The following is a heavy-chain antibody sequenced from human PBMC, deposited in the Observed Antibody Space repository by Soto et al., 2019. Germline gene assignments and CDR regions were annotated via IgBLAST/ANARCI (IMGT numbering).Heavy chain of an antibody. Sequence: GASVKVSCKASGYTFTNYYVQWVRQAPGQGLEWMGVIHPDGGHTTYSQKCQDRVTMTRDTFTSTIYMELSSLRSEDTAVYYCARGDNDYWGQGTLVTVSS. CDR2: IHPDGGHT. V-gene: IGHV1-46*01. CDR3: ARGDNDY. CDR1: GYTFTNYY. J-gene: IGHJ4*02.